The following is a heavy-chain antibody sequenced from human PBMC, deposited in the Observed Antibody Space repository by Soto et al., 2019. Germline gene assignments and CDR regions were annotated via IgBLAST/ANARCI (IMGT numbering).Heavy chain of an antibody. V-gene: IGHV1-46*01. J-gene: IGHJ6*02. D-gene: IGHD1-1*01. Sequence: ASVKVSCKASGYTFTSYYMHWVRQAPGQGLEWMGIINPSGGSTSYAQKFQGRVTMTRDTSTSTVYMELSSLRSEDTAVYYCARDSHTTEDYYYGMDVWGQGTTVTVSS. CDR3: ARDSHTTEDYYYGMDV. CDR1: GYTFTSYY. CDR2: INPSGGST.